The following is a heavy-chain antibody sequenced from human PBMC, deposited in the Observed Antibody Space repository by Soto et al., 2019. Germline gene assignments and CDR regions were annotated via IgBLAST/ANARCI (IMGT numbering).Heavy chain of an antibody. V-gene: IGHV3-30*18. CDR1: GFTFSSYG. Sequence: GGSLRLSCAASGFTFSSYGMHWVRQAPGKGLEWVAVISYDGSNKYYADSVKGRFTISRDNSKNTLYLQMNSLRAEDTAVYYYAKARAQYYDFWSGYPVDYWGQGTLVTVSS. D-gene: IGHD3-3*01. CDR2: ISYDGSNK. J-gene: IGHJ4*02. CDR3: AKARAQYYDFWSGYPVDY.